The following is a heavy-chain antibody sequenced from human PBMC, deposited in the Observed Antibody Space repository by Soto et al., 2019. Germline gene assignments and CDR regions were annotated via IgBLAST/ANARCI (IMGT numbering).Heavy chain of an antibody. CDR2: VNPIVSMS. J-gene: IGHJ5*02. Sequence: EASVKVSCKASGDTFSFYTINWVRQAPGLGLEWMGRVNPIVSMSNYAQKFQGRVTITADESTSTAYMELSSLRSEDTAVYYCAHSGRCTNGVCYNWFDPWGQGTLVTVSS. V-gene: IGHV1-69*02. D-gene: IGHD2-8*01. CDR1: GDTFSFYT. CDR3: AHSGRCTNGVCYNWFDP.